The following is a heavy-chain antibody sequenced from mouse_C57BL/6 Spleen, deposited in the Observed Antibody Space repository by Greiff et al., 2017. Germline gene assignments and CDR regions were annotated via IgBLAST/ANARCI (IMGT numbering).Heavy chain of an antibody. CDR1: GYTFTSYW. J-gene: IGHJ4*01. Sequence: QVQLQQPGAELVMPGASVKLSCKASGYTFTSYWMHWVKQRPGQGLEWIGEIDPSDSYTNYNQKFKGKSTLTVDKSSSTAYMQLSSLTSEDSAVYYCARSGTVVALYYYAMDYWGQGTSVTVSS. D-gene: IGHD1-1*01. CDR3: ARSGTVVALYYYAMDY. V-gene: IGHV1-69*01. CDR2: IDPSDSYT.